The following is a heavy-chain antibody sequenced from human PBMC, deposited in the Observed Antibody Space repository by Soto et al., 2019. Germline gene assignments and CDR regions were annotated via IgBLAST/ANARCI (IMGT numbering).Heavy chain of an antibody. CDR3: ARHSPGCINSSGCPAY. D-gene: IGHD6-19*01. J-gene: IGHJ4*02. CDR2: LSYSGSS. V-gene: IGHV4-39*01. CDR1: RGSISSGSYY. Sequence: SETLSITCTVSRGSISSGSYYWGWIRQPPGKGLEWVGSLSYSGSSYYNPSLKSRVTISVDTSKNQFSLKLSSVTAADTAVYYCARHSPGCINSSGCPAYWGQGTLVTVSS.